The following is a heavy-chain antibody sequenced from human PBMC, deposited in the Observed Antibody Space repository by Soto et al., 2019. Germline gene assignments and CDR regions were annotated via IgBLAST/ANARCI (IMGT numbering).Heavy chain of an antibody. D-gene: IGHD1-26*01. V-gene: IGHV3-23*01. CDR3: ARRLLGATFTCFDY. CDR1: GFTFSSYA. Sequence: EVQLLESGGGLVQAGGSLRLSCAASGFTFSSYAMGWVRQAPGKGLEWVSSIDSSGGSTYYADSVKGRFTMSRDKSKNTLYLQMHSLRAEDTAVYYCARRLLGATFTCFDYWGQGTLVSVSS. J-gene: IGHJ4*01. CDR2: IDSSGGST.